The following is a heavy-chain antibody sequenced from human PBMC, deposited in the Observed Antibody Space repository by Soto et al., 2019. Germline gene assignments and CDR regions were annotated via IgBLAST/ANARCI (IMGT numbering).Heavy chain of an antibody. CDR3: AKARFRDSSMFLLDY. V-gene: IGHV3-23*01. Sequence: GGSLRLSCAASGFTFSSYAMSWVRQAPGKGLEWVSAISGSGGSTYYADSVKGRFTISRDNSKNTLYLQMNSLRAEDTAVYYCAKARFRDSSMFLLDYWGQGTLVTVYS. J-gene: IGHJ4*02. D-gene: IGHD6-19*01. CDR1: GFTFSSYA. CDR2: ISGSGGST.